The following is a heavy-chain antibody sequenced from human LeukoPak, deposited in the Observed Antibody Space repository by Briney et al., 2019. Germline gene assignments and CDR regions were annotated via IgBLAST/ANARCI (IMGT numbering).Heavy chain of an antibody. Sequence: GGSLRLSCAASGFTVSSNYMSWVRQAPGKGLEWVSVIYSGGSTYYADSVKGRFTISRVNSKNTLYLQMNSLRAEDTAVYYCAREGAGTVNAFDIWGQGTMVTVSS. CDR2: IYSGGST. V-gene: IGHV3-53*01. D-gene: IGHD6-19*01. CDR1: GFTVSSNY. CDR3: AREGAGTVNAFDI. J-gene: IGHJ3*02.